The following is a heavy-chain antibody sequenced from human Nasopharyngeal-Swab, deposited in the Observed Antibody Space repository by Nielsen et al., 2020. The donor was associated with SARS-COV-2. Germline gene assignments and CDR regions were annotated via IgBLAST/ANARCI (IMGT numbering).Heavy chain of an antibody. CDR1: GFTFSSYA. J-gene: IGHJ4*02. V-gene: IGHV3-30-3*01. D-gene: IGHD5-18*01. CDR2: ISYDGSNK. CDR3: ARGGEWIQLWLPNFDY. Sequence: GGSLRLSCAASGFTFSSYAMHWVRQAPGNGLEWVAVISYDGSNKYYADSVKGRFTISRDNSKNTLYLQMNSLRAEDTAVYYCARGGEWIQLWLPNFDYWGQGTLVTVSS.